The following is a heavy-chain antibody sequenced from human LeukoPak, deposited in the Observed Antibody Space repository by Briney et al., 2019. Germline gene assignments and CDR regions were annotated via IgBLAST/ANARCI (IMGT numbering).Heavy chain of an antibody. J-gene: IGHJ6*03. Sequence: SETLSLTCTVSGGSISTYYWSWIRQPPGKGLEWIGYIYYTGSTNYNPSLKSRVTISVDTSKNQFSLKVSSVTAADTAVYYCARVVYSGYDFRGAMDVWGKGTTVTVSS. CDR1: GGSISTYY. D-gene: IGHD5-12*01. CDR2: IYYTGST. V-gene: IGHV4-59*01. CDR3: ARVVYSGYDFRGAMDV.